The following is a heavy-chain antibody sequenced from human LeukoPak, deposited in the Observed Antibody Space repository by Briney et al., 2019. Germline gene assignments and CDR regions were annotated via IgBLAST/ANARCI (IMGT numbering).Heavy chain of an antibody. J-gene: IGHJ4*02. CDR1: GDSIISSSYY. Sequence: SETLSLTCTVSGDSIISSSYYWGWIRQPPGKGLEWIGSIYYSGSTYYNPSLKSRVTISVDTSKNQFSLKLSSVTAADTAVYYCARQTGSGLFILPGGQGTLVTVSS. D-gene: IGHD3/OR15-3a*01. CDR2: IYYSGST. V-gene: IGHV4-39*01. CDR3: ARQTGSGLFILP.